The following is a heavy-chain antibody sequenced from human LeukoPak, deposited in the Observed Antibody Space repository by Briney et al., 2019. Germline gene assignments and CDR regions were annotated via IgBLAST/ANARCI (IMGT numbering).Heavy chain of an antibody. CDR1: GGSISSHY. V-gene: IGHV4-59*11. D-gene: IGHD6-13*01. Sequence: PSETLSLTCTVSGGSISSHYWSWIRQSPGKGLEWIGYIYYSGSTNYNPSLKSRVTISVDTSKNQFSLKLSSVTAADTAVYYCARVYYSNSYDYWYLSLGPWHPGHCLL. J-gene: IGHJ2*01. CDR3: ARVYYSNSYDYWYLS. CDR2: IYYSGST.